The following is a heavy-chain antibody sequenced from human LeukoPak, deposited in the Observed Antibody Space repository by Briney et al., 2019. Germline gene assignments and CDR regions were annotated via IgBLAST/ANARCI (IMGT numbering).Heavy chain of an antibody. CDR2: ISSSSSYI. Sequence: GGSLRLSCAASGFTFSSYSMNWVRQAPGKGLEWVSSISSSSSYIYYADSVKGRFTISRDNAKNSLYLQMNSLRAEDTAVYYCAATYSKTYYHYYGAEYFHHWGQGTQVIVSS. D-gene: IGHD4-11*01. CDR1: GFTFSSYS. V-gene: IGHV3-21*04. CDR3: AATYSKTYYHYYGAEYFHH. J-gene: IGHJ1*01.